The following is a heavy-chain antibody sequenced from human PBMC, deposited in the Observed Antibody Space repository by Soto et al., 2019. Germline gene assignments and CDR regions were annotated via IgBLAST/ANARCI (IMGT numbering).Heavy chain of an antibody. V-gene: IGHV4-59*01. Sequence: PSGTPSLPRTVSGGSLSSYYWGWIRQPPGKGLEWIGYIYYSGSTNYNPSLKSRVTISVDTSRNQFSLKLSSVTAADTAVYYCARHNRQLRFFDYWGQGTLVTVSS. J-gene: IGHJ4*02. CDR3: ARHNRQLRFFDY. CDR1: GGSLSSYY. D-gene: IGHD5-18*01. CDR2: IYYSGST.